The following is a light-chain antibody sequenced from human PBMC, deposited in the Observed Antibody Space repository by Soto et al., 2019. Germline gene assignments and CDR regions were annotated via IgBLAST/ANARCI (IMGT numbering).Light chain of an antibody. Sequence: QSALTQPASLSGSPGQSITISCTGTSSDVGGYNYVSWYQQHPGKAPRLMIYGVSNRPLGVSYRFSGSKSANTASLTISGLQAEDEADYYCCSYAGSYTWVFGGGTQLTVL. CDR3: CSYAGSYTWV. J-gene: IGLJ3*02. CDR2: GVS. CDR1: SSDVGGYNY. V-gene: IGLV2-14*03.